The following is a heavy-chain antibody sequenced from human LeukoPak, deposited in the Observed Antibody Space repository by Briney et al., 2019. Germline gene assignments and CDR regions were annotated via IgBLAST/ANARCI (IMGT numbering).Heavy chain of an antibody. CDR2: ISSSSSYM. Sequence: GGSLRLSCAASGFTFSSNTMNWVGQAPGKGLEWVSSISSSSSYMYYADSVKGRFTISRDNAKNSLYLQMNSLRAEDTAVYYCARDRDVPAIGMDVWGQGTTVTVSS. J-gene: IGHJ6*02. CDR1: GFTFSSNT. CDR3: ARDRDVPAIGMDV. V-gene: IGHV3-21*06.